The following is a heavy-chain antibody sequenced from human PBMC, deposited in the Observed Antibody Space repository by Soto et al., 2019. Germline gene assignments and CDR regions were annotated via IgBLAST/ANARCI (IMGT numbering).Heavy chain of an antibody. D-gene: IGHD2-2*01. J-gene: IGHJ3*02. CDR1: GFTFDDYG. CDR2: INWNGGST. Sequence: EVQLVESGGGVVRPGGSLRLSCAASGFTFDDYGMSWVRQAPGKGLEWVSGINWNGGSTGYADSVKGRFTIYRDNAKNSLYLQMNSLSAEDTALYHCARVMGYCSSTSCHRFAFDIWGQGTMVTVSS. V-gene: IGHV3-20*01. CDR3: ARVMGYCSSTSCHRFAFDI.